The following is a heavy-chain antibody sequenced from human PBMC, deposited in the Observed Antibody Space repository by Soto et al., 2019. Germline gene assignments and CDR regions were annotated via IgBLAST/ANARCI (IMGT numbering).Heavy chain of an antibody. CDR2: ITGSGGST. Sequence: GGSLRLSCAASGFTFSTYAMTWVRQAPGKGLEWVSGITGSGGSTFYADSVRGRFTISRDNSKNTLYLQMNSLRAEDTAVYYCAKVDYDILAGYSNPYYFDYWGQGTLVTVSS. V-gene: IGHV3-23*01. CDR3: AKVDYDILAGYSNPYYFDY. CDR1: GFTFSTYA. D-gene: IGHD3-9*01. J-gene: IGHJ4*02.